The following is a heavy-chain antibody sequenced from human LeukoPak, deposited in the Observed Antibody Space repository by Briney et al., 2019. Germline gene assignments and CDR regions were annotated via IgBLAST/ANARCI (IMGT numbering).Heavy chain of an antibody. Sequence: ASVTVSCKASGYTFTSYYMHWVRQAPGQGLEWMGIINPSGGSTSYAQKFQGRVTMTRDTSTSTVYMELSSLRSEDTAVYYCATEGYCTNGVCYAPFDYWGQGTLVTVSS. CDR3: ATEGYCTNGVCYAPFDY. J-gene: IGHJ4*02. CDR1: GYTFTSYY. D-gene: IGHD2-8*01. V-gene: IGHV1-46*01. CDR2: INPSGGST.